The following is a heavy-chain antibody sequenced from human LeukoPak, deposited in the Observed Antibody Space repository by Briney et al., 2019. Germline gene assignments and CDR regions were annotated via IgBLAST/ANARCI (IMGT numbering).Heavy chain of an antibody. CDR1: GYTFTGYY. V-gene: IGHV1-2*02. Sequence: ASVKVSCKASGYTFTGYYMHWVRQAPGQGLEWMGWINPNSGGTSYAQKFQGRVTMTRDTSISTAYMELSRLRSDDTAVYYCAREGIAVADWFDPWGQGTLVTVSS. CDR2: INPNSGGT. J-gene: IGHJ5*02. D-gene: IGHD6-19*01. CDR3: AREGIAVADWFDP.